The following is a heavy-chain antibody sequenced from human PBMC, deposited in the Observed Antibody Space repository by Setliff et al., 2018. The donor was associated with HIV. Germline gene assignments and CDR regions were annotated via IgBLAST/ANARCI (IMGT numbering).Heavy chain of an antibody. CDR2: LKQDGSEK. V-gene: IGHV3-7*03. Sequence: PGGSLRLSCAASGFTFSSYWMSWVRLAPGKGLEWVANLKQDGSEKNYVDSVKGRFTISRDNAKKSLYLQMTSLRVEDTAVYYCAREGYSSSSAYYNYIDVWGTGTTVTVSS. D-gene: IGHD6-6*01. J-gene: IGHJ6*03. CDR3: AREGYSSSSAYYNYIDV. CDR1: GFTFSSYW.